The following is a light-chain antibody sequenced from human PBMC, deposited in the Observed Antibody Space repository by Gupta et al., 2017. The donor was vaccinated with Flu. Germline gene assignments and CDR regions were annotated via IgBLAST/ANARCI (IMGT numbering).Light chain of an antibody. Sequence: SALTQSRSVPGSPGQSVAISCTGTSSDVGAYNYVSWYHQHPGKAPKLMIVEVTNRPTGVPDRFSGSKSGNTASLTISGIEAEDEDDYYCCSYAVSRDFGTGTKFTVL. V-gene: IGLV2-11*01. CDR2: EVT. CDR3: CSYAVSRD. J-gene: IGLJ1*01. CDR1: SSDVGAYNY.